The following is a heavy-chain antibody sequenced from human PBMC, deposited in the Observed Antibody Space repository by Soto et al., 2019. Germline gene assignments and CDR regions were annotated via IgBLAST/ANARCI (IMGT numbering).Heavy chain of an antibody. CDR2: INHSGST. J-gene: IGHJ2*01. V-gene: IGHV4-34*01. Sequence: QVHLQQWGAGLLKPSETLSLTSAVYGGSFSGYYWNWIRQPPGKGLEWIGEINHSGSTNYNPSLKSRVTISLGTSNNQFSLKLTSVTAPDTAVYYFARGPGDGYNQDWYFNLWGRATLVTVSS. D-gene: IGHD5-12*01. CDR3: ARGPGDGYNQDWYFNL. CDR1: GGSFSGYY.